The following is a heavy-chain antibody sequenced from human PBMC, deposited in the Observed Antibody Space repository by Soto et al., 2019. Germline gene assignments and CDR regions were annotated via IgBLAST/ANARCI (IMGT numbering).Heavy chain of an antibody. J-gene: IGHJ3*02. Sequence: GGSLRLSCAASGFTFSSYGMHWVRQAPGKGLEWVAVIWYDGSNKYYADSVKGRFTISRDNSKNTLYLQMNSLRAEDTAVYYCARDEVDKANQGAFDIWGQGEMVTVSS. CDR3: ARDEVDKANQGAFDI. CDR1: GFTFSSYG. V-gene: IGHV3-33*01. CDR2: IWYDGSNK. D-gene: IGHD5-18*01.